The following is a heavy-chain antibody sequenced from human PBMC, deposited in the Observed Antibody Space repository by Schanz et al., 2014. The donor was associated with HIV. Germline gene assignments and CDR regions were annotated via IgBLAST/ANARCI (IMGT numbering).Heavy chain of an antibody. CDR2: ISSSSSDK. D-gene: IGHD1-1*01. CDR3: TKEVPPDV. V-gene: IGHV3-23*01. Sequence: EVQLLESGGGLVQPGGSLRLSCAASGFMFSSYGMSWVRQAPGKGLEWVSSISSSSSDKYYADSVKGRFTISRDNSKNTLYLQMNSLRAEDTAVYYCTKEVPPDVWGQGTTVTVSS. J-gene: IGHJ6*02. CDR1: GFMFSSYG.